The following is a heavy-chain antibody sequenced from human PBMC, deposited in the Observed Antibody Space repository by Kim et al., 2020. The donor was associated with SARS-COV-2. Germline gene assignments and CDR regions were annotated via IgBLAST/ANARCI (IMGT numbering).Heavy chain of an antibody. CDR2: INHSGST. CDR1: GGSFSGYY. Sequence: SETLSLTCAVYGGSFSGYYWSWIRQPPGKGLEWIGEINHSGSTNYNPSLKSRVTISVDTSKNQFSLKLSSVTAADTAVYYCASRPRTRGYCSGGSCRYSDYWGQGTLVTVSS. D-gene: IGHD2-15*01. V-gene: IGHV4-34*01. CDR3: ASRPRTRGYCSGGSCRYSDY. J-gene: IGHJ4*02.